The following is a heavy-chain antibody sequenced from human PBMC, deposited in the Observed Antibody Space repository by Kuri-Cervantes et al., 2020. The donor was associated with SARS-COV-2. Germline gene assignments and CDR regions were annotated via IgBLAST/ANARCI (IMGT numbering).Heavy chain of an antibody. V-gene: IGHV1-69*13. CDR1: GGTFSSYA. CDR3: ASLGDAGDLSPPFDY. CDR2: IIPIFGTA. D-gene: IGHD3-16*01. J-gene: IGHJ4*02. Sequence: SVKVSCKASGGTFSSYAISWVRQAPGQGLEWMGGIIPIFGTANYAQKFQGRVTITADESTSTAYMELSSLRSEDTAVYYCASLGDAGDLSPPFDYWGQGTLVTVSS.